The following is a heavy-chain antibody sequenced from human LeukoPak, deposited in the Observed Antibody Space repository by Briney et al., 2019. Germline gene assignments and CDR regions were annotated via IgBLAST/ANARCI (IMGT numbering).Heavy chain of an antibody. Sequence: ASVKVSCKASGYTFTSYGISGVRQAPGQGLEWMGWISAYNGNTNYAQKLQGRVTMTTDTSTSTAYMELRSLRSDDTAVYYCARALSNEHHVDPWGQGTLVTVSS. CDR3: ARALSNEHHVDP. CDR2: ISAYNGNT. J-gene: IGHJ5*02. V-gene: IGHV1-18*01. CDR1: GYTFTSYG.